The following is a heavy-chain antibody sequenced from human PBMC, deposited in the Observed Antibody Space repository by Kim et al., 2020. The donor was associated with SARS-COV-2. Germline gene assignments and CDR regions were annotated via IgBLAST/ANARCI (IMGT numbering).Heavy chain of an antibody. J-gene: IGHJ4*02. Sequence: GGSLRLSCAASGFTFSSYAMSWVRQAPGKGLEWVSAISGSGGSTYYADSVKGRFTISRDNSKNTLYLQMNSLRAEDPAVYYCAKDARVAVAGTDYFDYWGQGTLVTVSS. CDR1: GFTFSSYA. CDR2: ISGSGGST. D-gene: IGHD6-19*01. V-gene: IGHV3-23*01. CDR3: AKDARVAVAGTDYFDY.